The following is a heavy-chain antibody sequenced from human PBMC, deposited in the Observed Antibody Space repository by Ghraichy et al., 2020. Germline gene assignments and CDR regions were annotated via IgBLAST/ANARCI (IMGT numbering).Heavy chain of an antibody. CDR1: GFTFGDYA. D-gene: IGHD2-2*01. Sequence: GGSLRLSCTASGFTFGDYAMSWFRQAPGKGLEWVGFIRSKAYGGTTEYAASVKGRFTISRDDSKSIAYLQMNSLKTEDTAVYYCTRGSSTSFKYYYGMDVWGQGTTVTVSS. V-gene: IGHV3-49*03. CDR2: IRSKAYGGTT. J-gene: IGHJ6*02. CDR3: TRGSSTSFKYYYGMDV.